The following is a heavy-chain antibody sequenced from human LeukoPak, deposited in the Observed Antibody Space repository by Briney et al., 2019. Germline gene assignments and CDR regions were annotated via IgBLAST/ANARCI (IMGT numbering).Heavy chain of an antibody. D-gene: IGHD1-20*01. CDR1: AFTFRSYV. J-gene: IGHJ4*02. Sequence: GGSLRLSCAASAFTFRSYVMSWVRQAGGKGLEWVSAISGSGGSTYYADSVKGRFTTSRDNSKNTLYLQMSSLRAEDTAVYYCAKPKDNSLYCFDYWGQGTLVTVPS. CDR2: ISGSGGST. V-gene: IGHV3-23*01. CDR3: AKPKDNSLYCFDY.